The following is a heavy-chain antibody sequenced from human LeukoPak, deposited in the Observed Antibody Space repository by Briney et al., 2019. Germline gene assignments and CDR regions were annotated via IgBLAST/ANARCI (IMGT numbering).Heavy chain of an antibody. Sequence: WDTLSLTCALSGGSFSGYYWSWIRQPPGKGLEWIGEINHSGSTNYNPSLKSRVTISVDTSKNQFSLKLSSVTAADTAVYYCARLCRGGYWGQGILVTVSS. J-gene: IGHJ4*02. CDR3: ARLCRGGY. D-gene: IGHD3-16*01. CDR1: GGSFSGYY. CDR2: INHSGST. V-gene: IGHV4-34*01.